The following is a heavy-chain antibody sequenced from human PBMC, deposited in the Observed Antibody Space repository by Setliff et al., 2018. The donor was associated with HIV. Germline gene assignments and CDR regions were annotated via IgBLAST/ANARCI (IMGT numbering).Heavy chain of an antibody. CDR1: GGTFNTYT. V-gene: IGHV1-69*16. D-gene: IGHD3-22*01. CDR2: IIPFTGTT. J-gene: IGHJ3*02. Sequence: SVKVSCKASGGTFNTYTITWVRQAPGQGLEWMGGIIPFTGTTNYAQKFQGRVTITTDESRSIVYMEVSSLRSEDTAVYYCARGGGGYYYVGAVDIWGQGTVVTVSS. CDR3: ARGGGGYYYVGAVDI.